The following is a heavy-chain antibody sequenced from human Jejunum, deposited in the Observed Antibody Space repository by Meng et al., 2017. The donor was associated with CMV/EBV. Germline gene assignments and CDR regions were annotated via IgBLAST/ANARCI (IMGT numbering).Heavy chain of an antibody. CDR3: VRHGDCSSGSCYYHWLDP. Sequence: ESGPGLVKPSETLSLTCSVSGGSINTYYWSWIRQPPGKGLEWIGYIYNSGDTYYNPSLKSRVTISTDTSKNQFSLKLNSVTAADTAVYYCVRHGDCSSGSCYYHWLDPWGQGSLVTVSS. J-gene: IGHJ5*02. CDR1: GGSINTYY. D-gene: IGHD2-2*01. V-gene: IGHV4-59*01. CDR2: IYNSGDT.